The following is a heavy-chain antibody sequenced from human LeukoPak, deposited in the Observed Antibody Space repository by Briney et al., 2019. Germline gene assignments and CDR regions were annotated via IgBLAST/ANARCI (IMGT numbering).Heavy chain of an antibody. D-gene: IGHD6-13*01. CDR2: INTDGSST. V-gene: IGHV3-74*01. Sequence: GGSLRLSCATSGFTFSSHWMHWVRQAPGEGLVWVSHINTDGSSTTYGDPAKGRFTVSRDSATLFLQMSSLRVDDTAIYYCARGTATTAGIDYWGLGTLVTVSS. J-gene: IGHJ4*02. CDR3: ARGTATTAGIDY. CDR1: GFTFSSHW.